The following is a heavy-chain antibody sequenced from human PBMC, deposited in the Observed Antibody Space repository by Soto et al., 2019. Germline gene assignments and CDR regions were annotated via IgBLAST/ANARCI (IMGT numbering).Heavy chain of an antibody. J-gene: IGHJ4*02. CDR1: GFTFSSYA. Sequence: PGGSLRLSCAASGFTFSSYAMSWVRQAPGKGLEWVSAISGSGGSTYYADSVKGRFTISRDNSKNTLYLQMNSLRAEDTAVYYCAKDPGYSGNPMEFDYWGQGTLVTVSS. V-gene: IGHV3-23*01. CDR3: AKDPGYSGNPMEFDY. D-gene: IGHD1-26*01. CDR2: ISGSGGST.